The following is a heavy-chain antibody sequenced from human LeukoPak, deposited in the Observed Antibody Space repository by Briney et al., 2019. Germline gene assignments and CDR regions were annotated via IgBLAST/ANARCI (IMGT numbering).Heavy chain of an antibody. CDR2: INPNSGNT. CDR3: ARGRGRVVPAIVY. CDR1: GYTFTGYH. D-gene: IGHD2-2*01. Sequence: GASVKVSCRASGYTFTGYHIHWVRQAPGQGLEWMGRINPNSGNTGYAQKFQGRVTMTRNTSISTAYMELSSLRSEDTAVYYCARGRGRVVPAIVYWGQGTLVTVSS. V-gene: IGHV1-8*02. J-gene: IGHJ4*02.